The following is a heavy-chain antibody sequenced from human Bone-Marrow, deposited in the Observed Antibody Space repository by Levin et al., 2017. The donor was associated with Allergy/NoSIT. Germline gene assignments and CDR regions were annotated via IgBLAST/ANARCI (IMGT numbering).Heavy chain of an antibody. J-gene: IGHJ3*02. CDR2: ISGSGGST. CDR3: AKGRCRGSCYPSSDDAFDI. CDR1: EFTFSSYA. Sequence: LGESLKISCAASEFTFSSYAMSWVRQAPGKGLEWVSGISGSGGSTYHADSVKGRFTISRDNSKSTLYLQMNSLSAEDTALYYCAKGRCRGSCYPSSDDAFDIWGQGTMVTVSS. V-gene: IGHV3-23*01. D-gene: IGHD2-15*01.